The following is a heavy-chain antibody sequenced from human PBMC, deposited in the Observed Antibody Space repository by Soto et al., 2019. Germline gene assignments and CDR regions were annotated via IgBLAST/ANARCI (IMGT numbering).Heavy chain of an antibody. D-gene: IGHD2-15*01. Sequence: ASVKVSCKASGYTFTGYYMHWVRQAPGQGLEWMGWINPNSGGTNYAQKFQGRVTMTRGTSISTAYMELSRLRSDDTAVYYCARGVGYCSGGSCYSGKRNDAFDIWGQGTMVTVSS. J-gene: IGHJ3*02. CDR1: GYTFTGYY. V-gene: IGHV1-2*02. CDR3: ARGVGYCSGGSCYSGKRNDAFDI. CDR2: INPNSGGT.